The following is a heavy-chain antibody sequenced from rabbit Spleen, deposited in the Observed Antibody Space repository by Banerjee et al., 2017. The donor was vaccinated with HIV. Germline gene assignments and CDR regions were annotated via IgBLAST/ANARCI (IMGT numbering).Heavy chain of an antibody. V-gene: IGHV1S40*01. CDR1: GVSFSISSY. J-gene: IGHJ4*01. CDR3: ARDLAGVIGWNFCL. D-gene: IGHD4-1*01. CDR2: IDAGSSGFT. Sequence: QSLEESGGDLVKPGASLTLTCTASGVSFSISSYMCWVRQAPGKGLEWIACIDAGSSGFTYFATWAKGRFAISKTSSTTVTLQMTRLTAADTATYFCARDLAGVIGWNFCLWGQGTLVTVS.